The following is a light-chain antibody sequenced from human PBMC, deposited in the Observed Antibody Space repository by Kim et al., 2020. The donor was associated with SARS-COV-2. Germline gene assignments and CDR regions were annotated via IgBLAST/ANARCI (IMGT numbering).Light chain of an antibody. CDR3: QAWDSTGVV. Sequence: SYELTQPPSVSVSPGQTASITCSGDQLGKKYTGWYQQKPGQSPLLVIFQDTERPAGVPERFSGSNSANTATLTISGAQARDEADYYCQAWDSTGVVFGGGTKLTVL. V-gene: IGLV3-1*01. CDR1: QLGKKY. CDR2: QDT. J-gene: IGLJ2*01.